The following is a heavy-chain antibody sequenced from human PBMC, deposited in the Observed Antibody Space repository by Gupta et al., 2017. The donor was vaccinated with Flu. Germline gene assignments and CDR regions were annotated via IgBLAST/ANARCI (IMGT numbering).Heavy chain of an antibody. J-gene: IGHJ6*01. CDR1: GFTFRSYS. V-gene: IGHV3-21*02. CDR2: ISPAGNDV. CDR3: TRDHYWAPDDVASSFGSDYHMDV. D-gene: IGHD3-16*01. Sequence: DVQLVDSGVGPVNVGGSLRLSCEASGFTFRSYSMHWVRQATGKGLEWVSCISPAGNDVQYADAVKGRFTIASDNAKDERYLDMSSLGADDAAAYSCTRDHYWAPDDVASSFGSDYHMDVWG.